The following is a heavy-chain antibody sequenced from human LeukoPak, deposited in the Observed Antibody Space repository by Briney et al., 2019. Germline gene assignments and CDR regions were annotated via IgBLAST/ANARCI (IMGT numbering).Heavy chain of an antibody. CDR2: ISSSSSYI. D-gene: IGHD6-25*01. V-gene: IGHV3-21*01. J-gene: IGHJ4*02. CDR3: ARGSATLGGVY. Sequence: GGSLRLSCAASGFTFGSYSMNWVRQAPGKGLEWVSSISSSSSYIYYADSVKGRFTISRDNAKNSLYLQMNSLRAEDTAVYYCARGSATLGGVYWGQGTLVTVSS. CDR1: GFTFGSYS.